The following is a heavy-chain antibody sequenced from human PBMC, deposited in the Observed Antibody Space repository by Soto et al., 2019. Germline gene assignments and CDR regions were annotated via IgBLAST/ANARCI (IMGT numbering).Heavy chain of an antibody. D-gene: IGHD4-17*01. CDR3: VRDDYGDYASEYYYGMDV. CDR2: ISAYNGNT. V-gene: IGHV1-18*01. Sequence: ASVKVSCKASGYTFTSYGISWVRQAPGQGLEWMGWISAYNGNTNYAQKLQGRVTMTTDTSTSTAYMELRSLRSDDTAVYYCVRDDYGDYASEYYYGMDVWGQGTTVTVSS. J-gene: IGHJ6*02. CDR1: GYTFTSYG.